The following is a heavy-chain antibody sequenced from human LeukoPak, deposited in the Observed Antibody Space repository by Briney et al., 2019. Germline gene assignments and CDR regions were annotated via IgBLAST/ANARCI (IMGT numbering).Heavy chain of an antibody. J-gene: IGHJ6*02. Sequence: GGSLRLSCAASGFTFSSYAMSWVRQAPGKGLEWVSAISGSGGSTYYADSVKGRFTISRDNSKNTLYLQMNSLRAEDTAVYYCAKSMGILTTNYGMDVWGQGTTVTVSS. D-gene: IGHD7-27*01. V-gene: IGHV3-23*01. CDR3: AKSMGILTTNYGMDV. CDR1: GFTFSSYA. CDR2: ISGSGGST.